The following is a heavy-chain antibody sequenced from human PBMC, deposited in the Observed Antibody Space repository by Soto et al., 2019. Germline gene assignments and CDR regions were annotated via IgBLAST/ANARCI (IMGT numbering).Heavy chain of an antibody. D-gene: IGHD3-3*01. CDR3: ARSDFWSGYLESGYYYYGMDV. J-gene: IGHJ6*02. CDR2: IYYSGST. V-gene: IGHV4-59*01. CDR1: GGSISSYY. Sequence: SETLSLTCTVSGGSISSYYWSWIRQPPGKGLEWIGYIYYSGSTNYNPSLKSRVTISVDTPKNQFSLKLSSVTAADTAVYYCARSDFWSGYLESGYYYYGMDVWGQGTTVTVSS.